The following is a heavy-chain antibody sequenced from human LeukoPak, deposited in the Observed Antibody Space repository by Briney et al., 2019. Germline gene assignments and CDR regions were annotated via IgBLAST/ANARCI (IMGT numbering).Heavy chain of an antibody. V-gene: IGHV3-64D*09. D-gene: IGHD6-13*01. Sequence: PGGTLRLSCSASGFTFSRYAMHWVRQAPGKGVEYVSGINDNGGRTHYGDSVKGRFSISRDNSKNTLHLQMSTLRAEDTALYYCVRDGAAAGTPFYYCGQGTLVTVSS. CDR3: VRDGAAAGTPFYY. CDR2: INDNGGRT. CDR1: GFTFSRYA. J-gene: IGHJ4*02.